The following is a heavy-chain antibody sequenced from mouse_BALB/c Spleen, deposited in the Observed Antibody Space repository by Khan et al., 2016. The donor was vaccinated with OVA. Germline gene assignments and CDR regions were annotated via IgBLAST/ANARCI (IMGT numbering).Heavy chain of an antibody. CDR3: APHGSTYTGFTY. V-gene: IGHV1S136*01. J-gene: IGHJ3*01. CDR1: GYTFTSYV. D-gene: IGHD1-1*01. Sequence: VQLQQSGPELVKPGASVKMSCKASGYTFTSYVIHWVKQKPGQGLEWIGYIYPYNDDTKYIEKFKGKATLTSDKSSSTAYMELSSLTSEDSAVYFCAPHGSTYTGFTYWGQGTLVSVSA. CDR2: IYPYNDDT.